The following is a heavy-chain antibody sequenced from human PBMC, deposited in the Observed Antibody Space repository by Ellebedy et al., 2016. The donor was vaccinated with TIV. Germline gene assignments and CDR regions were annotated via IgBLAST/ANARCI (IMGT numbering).Heavy chain of an antibody. CDR3: AKLSVGTIDAFDI. CDR2: TNSDGGIT. CDR1: GFTFRNDW. Sequence: GGSLRLSXAASGFTFRNDWMHWVRQAPGKGLVWVSRTNSDGGITNYADSVKGRFTISRDNSKNTLYLQMNSLRAEDTAVYYCAKLSVGTIDAFDIWGQGTMVTVSS. V-gene: IGHV3-74*01. D-gene: IGHD1-26*01. J-gene: IGHJ3*02.